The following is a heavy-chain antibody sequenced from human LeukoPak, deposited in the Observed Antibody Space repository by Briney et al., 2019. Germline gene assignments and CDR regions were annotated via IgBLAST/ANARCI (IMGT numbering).Heavy chain of an antibody. CDR2: IYHSGST. CDR1: GYSISSGYY. J-gene: IGHJ4*02. Sequence: SETLSLTCTVSGYSISSGYYWGWIRQPPGKGLEWIGSIYHSGSTYYNPSLKSRVTISVDTSKNQFSLKLSSVTAADTAVYYCARLGGSRVYYFDYWGQGTLVTVSS. V-gene: IGHV4-38-2*02. D-gene: IGHD2-8*01. CDR3: ARLGGSRVYYFDY.